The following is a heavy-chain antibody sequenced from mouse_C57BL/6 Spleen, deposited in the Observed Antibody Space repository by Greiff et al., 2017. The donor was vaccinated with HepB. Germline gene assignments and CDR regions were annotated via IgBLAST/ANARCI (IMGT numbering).Heavy chain of an antibody. CDR2: IYPRDGST. D-gene: IGHD2-4*01. J-gene: IGHJ4*01. CDR1: GYTFTSYD. V-gene: IGHV1-85*01. CDR3: ARGCYDYDERDYYAMDY. Sequence: QVQLKQSGPELVKPGASVKLSCKASGYTFTSYDINWVKQRPGQGLEWIGWIYPRDGSTKYNEKFKGKATLTVDTSSSTAYMELHSLTSEDSAVYFCARGCYDYDERDYYAMDYWGQGTSVTVSS.